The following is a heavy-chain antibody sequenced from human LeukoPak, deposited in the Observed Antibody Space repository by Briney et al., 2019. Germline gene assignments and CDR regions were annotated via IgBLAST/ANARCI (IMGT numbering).Heavy chain of an antibody. CDR3: ARAPTGSGYDQYYYYYGMDV. CDR1: GDSVSSNSAA. V-gene: IGHV6-1*01. Sequence: SQTLSLTCAISGDSVSSNSAAWNWIRQSPSRGLEWLGRTYYRSKWYNDYAVSVKSRITINPDTSKNQFSLQLNSVTPEDTAVYYCARAPTGSGYDQYYYYYGMDVWGQGTTVTVSS. D-gene: IGHD5-12*01. J-gene: IGHJ6*02. CDR2: TYYRSKWYN.